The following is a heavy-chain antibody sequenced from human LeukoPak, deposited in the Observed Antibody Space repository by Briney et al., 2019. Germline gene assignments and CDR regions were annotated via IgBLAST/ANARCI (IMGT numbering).Heavy chain of an antibody. CDR1: GFTFSSYS. Sequence: GGSLRLSCSASGFTFSSYSMNWVRQAPGKGLEWVSSTSSSSSYIYYADSVKGRLTISRDNAKNSLYLQMNSLRAEDTAVYYCARDRAAMADDAFDIWGQGTMVTVSS. CDR2: TSSSSSYI. J-gene: IGHJ3*02. CDR3: ARDRAAMADDAFDI. D-gene: IGHD2-2*01. V-gene: IGHV3-21*01.